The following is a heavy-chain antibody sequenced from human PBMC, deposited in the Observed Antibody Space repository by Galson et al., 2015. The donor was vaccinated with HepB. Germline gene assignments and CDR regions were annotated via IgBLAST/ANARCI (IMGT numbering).Heavy chain of an antibody. D-gene: IGHD4-23*01. Sequence: SLRLSCAASGFTFSSYSMNWVRQAPGKGLEWVSYISSSSSTIYYADSVKSRFTISRDNAKNSLYLQMNSLRDEDTAVYYCARDPVTRGFLRWYPHFDYWGQGTLVTVSS. V-gene: IGHV3-48*02. CDR2: ISSSSSTI. CDR1: GFTFSSYS. J-gene: IGHJ4*02. CDR3: ARDPVTRGFLRWYPHFDY.